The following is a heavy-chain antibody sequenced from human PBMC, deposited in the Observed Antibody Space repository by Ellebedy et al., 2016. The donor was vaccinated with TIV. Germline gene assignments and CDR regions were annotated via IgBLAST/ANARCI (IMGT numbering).Heavy chain of an antibody. J-gene: IGHJ6*02. Sequence: SETLSLXXTVSGDSISSYYWSWIRQPPGKGLEWIGYISYSGSTNYNPSLKSRVTISVDTSKNQFSLNLRSVTAADTAVYYCARALAASGKVTYYYGMDAWGQGTAVTISS. CDR3: ARALAASGKVTYYYGMDA. D-gene: IGHD6-13*01. CDR1: GDSISSYY. V-gene: IGHV4-59*01. CDR2: ISYSGST.